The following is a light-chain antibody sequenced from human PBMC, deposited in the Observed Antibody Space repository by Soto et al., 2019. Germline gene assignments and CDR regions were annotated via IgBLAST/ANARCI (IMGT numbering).Light chain of an antibody. CDR3: QQYKHYPLT. V-gene: IGKV1-16*02. CDR2: TAS. Sequence: DIQMTQSPPSLSASVGDTINITCRASEDITTYVAWLQQKPGKAPRSLIHTASSLQRGVSSKFSGSGSGTHFTLTISSLQPEDFATYYCQQYKHYPLTFGGGTKVEIK. CDR1: EDITTY. J-gene: IGKJ4*01.